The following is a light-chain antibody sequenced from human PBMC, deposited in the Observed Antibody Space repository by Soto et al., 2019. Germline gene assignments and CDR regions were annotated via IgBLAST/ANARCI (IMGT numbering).Light chain of an antibody. CDR3: LQYNGYYRT. CDR1: QTISGC. J-gene: IGKJ1*01. V-gene: IGKV1-5*01. Sequence: DIQMTQSPSTLSASVGDTVTITCRASQTISGCLAWYQQRPGKAPNLLIFDASTLATGVPSRFSGSGSGTTFTLTTSSLQAADFATDYCLQYNGYYRTFGQGTKVEIK. CDR2: DAS.